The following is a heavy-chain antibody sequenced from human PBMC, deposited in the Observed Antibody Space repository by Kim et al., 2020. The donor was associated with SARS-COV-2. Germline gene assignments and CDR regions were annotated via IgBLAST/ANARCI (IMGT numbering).Heavy chain of an antibody. CDR2: ISSGDGST. D-gene: IGHD2-8*02. J-gene: IGHJ6*02. CDR3: AKSQNLVRFYYYAMDV. CDR1: GFTFGDYA. V-gene: IGHV3-23*01. Sequence: GGSLRLSCAASGFTFGDYAMNWVRQSPGKGLEWVSSISSGDGSTYYADSMKGRFIISRDNSKNMLYLQMNNLRAEDTALYYCAKSQNLVRFYYYAMDVWGQGTTVTVSS.